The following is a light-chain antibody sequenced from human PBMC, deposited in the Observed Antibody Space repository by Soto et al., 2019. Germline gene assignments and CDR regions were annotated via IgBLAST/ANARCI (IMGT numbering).Light chain of an antibody. V-gene: IGLV1-47*01. CDR1: SSNIGSNY. CDR2: RNN. Sequence: QSVLTQPPSASGTPGQRVTISCSGSSSNIGSNYVYWYQQLPGTAPKLLIYRNNQRPSGVPDRFSGSKSGTSASLAISGHRAEDEADYYCAAWDDSLSGQVVFGGGTKVTVL. J-gene: IGLJ2*01. CDR3: AAWDDSLSGQVV.